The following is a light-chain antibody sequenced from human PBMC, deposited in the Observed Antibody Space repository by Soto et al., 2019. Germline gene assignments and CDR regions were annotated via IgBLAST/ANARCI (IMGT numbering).Light chain of an antibody. V-gene: IGKV1-33*01. J-gene: IGKJ3*01. CDR2: GAS. CDR1: QDIRKY. CDR3: QHYDNLPPFT. Sequence: DIQMTQSPSSLSASVGDRVTITCQASQDIRKYLNWYQQKPGRAPKLLIYGASNLETGVPSRFSGSGYGTDFTFTISSLQPEDISTYYCQHYDNLPPFTFGPGTKVAIK.